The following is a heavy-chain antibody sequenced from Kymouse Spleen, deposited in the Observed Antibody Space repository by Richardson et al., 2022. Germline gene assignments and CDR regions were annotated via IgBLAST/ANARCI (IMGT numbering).Heavy chain of an antibody. Sequence: EVQLVESGGGLIQPGGSLRLSCAASGFTVSSNYMSWVRQAPGKGLEWVSVIYSGGSTYYADSVKGRFTISRDNSKNTLYLQMNSLRAEDTAVYYCARDATMVRGVIYYYYGMDVWGQGTTVTVSS. CDR3: ARDATMVRGVIYYYYGMDV. J-gene: IGHJ6*02. CDR1: GFTVSSNY. V-gene: IGHV3-53*01. CDR2: IYSGGST. D-gene: IGHD3-10*01.